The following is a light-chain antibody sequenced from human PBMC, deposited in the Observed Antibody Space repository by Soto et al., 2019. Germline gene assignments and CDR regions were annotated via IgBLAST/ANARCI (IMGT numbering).Light chain of an antibody. CDR3: CSYTPTTTVI. CDR1: SSDVGAYNF. J-gene: IGLJ2*01. CDR2: EVR. V-gene: IGLV2-14*01. Sequence: QAVVTQPAPMSGSFGQSITISCTGTSSDVGAYNFVSWYQQHPGKAPKLIIYEVRKRPSGVSDRFSGSKSGSTASLTISGLQADDEADYYCCSYTPTTTVIFGRGTKLTVL.